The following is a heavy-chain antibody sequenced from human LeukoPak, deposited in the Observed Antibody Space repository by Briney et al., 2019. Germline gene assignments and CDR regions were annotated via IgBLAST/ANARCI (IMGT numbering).Heavy chain of an antibody. V-gene: IGHV3-30*02. CDR1: GFTFSSYG. CDR2: IRYDGSNK. Sequence: PGGSLRLSCAASGFTFSSYGMHRVRQAPGKGLEWVAFIRYDGSNKYYADSVKGRFTISRDNSKNTLYLQMNSLRAEDTAVYYCAKDRDWTFDYWGQGTLVTVSS. CDR3: AKDRDWTFDY. D-gene: IGHD3/OR15-3a*01. J-gene: IGHJ4*02.